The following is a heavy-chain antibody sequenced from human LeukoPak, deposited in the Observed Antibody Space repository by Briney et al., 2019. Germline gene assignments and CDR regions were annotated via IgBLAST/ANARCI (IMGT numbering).Heavy chain of an antibody. CDR3: ARDGSGVWFDY. CDR1: NYTFTSYG. J-gene: IGHJ4*02. V-gene: IGHV1-18*01. D-gene: IGHD3-10*01. CDR2: INAYNGDT. Sequence: ASVKVSCKASNYTFTSYGLSWVRLAPGQGLEWMAWINAYNGDTNYAQKFQGRVTLTTDTPTSTAYMELRSLRSEDTAVYYCARDGSGVWFDYWGQGTLVTVSS.